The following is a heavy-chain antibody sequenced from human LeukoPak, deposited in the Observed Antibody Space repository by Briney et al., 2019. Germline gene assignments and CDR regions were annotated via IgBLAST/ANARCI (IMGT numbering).Heavy chain of an antibody. V-gene: IGHV1-18*01. J-gene: IGHJ4*02. CDR3: ARESHETREDY. CDR2: ISANNGDT. D-gene: IGHD1-1*01. Sequence: WASVTVSCKASGYTFTSYGISWVRQAPGQGLEWMGWISANNGDTDYPPKLQDRVTMTTDTYTSTAYMELRSLRSDDTAMYYCARESHETREDYWGQGTLVTVSS. CDR1: GYTFTSYG.